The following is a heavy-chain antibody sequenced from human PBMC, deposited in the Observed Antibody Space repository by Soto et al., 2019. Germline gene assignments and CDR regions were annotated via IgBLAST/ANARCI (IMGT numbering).Heavy chain of an antibody. Sequence: EVQLLASGGGLVQPGGSLRLSCAASGFTFSSYAMSWVRQAPGYGLEWVSAISGSGGSTYYADSVKGRFTISRDNSKNTLDLQMNSLIAEDTAVYYCAKAQGYSDGCAPLDCWGQVTLVTVSS. CDR2: ISGSGGST. V-gene: IGHV3-23*01. CDR1: GFTFSSYA. D-gene: IGHD5-18*01. CDR3: AKAQGYSDGCAPLDC. J-gene: IGHJ4*02.